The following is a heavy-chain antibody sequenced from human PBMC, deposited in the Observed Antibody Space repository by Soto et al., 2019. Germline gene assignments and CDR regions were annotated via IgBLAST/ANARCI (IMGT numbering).Heavy chain of an antibody. J-gene: IGHJ4*02. CDR2: IIPILGIA. V-gene: IGHV1-69*04. CDR3: ARDSPGQPYYFDY. CDR1: GGTFSSYT. D-gene: IGHD3-10*01. Sequence: SVKVSCQASGGTFSSYTISWVRQAPGQGLEWMGRIIPILGIANYAQKFQGRVTITADKSTSTAYMELSSLRSEDTAVYYCARDSPGQPYYFDYWGQGTLVTVSS.